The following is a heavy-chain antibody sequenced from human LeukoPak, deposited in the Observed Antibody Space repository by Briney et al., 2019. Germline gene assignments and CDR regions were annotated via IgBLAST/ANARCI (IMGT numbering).Heavy chain of an antibody. J-gene: IGHJ3*02. CDR2: IYYSGST. D-gene: IGHD2-15*01. CDR1: GGSISSGDYY. V-gene: IGHV4-30-4*01. Sequence: SETLSLTCTVSGGSISSGDYYWSWIRQPPGKGLEWIGYIYYSGSTYYNPSLKSRVTISVDTSKNQFSLKLSSVTAADTAVYYCARDSSRRLPWAFDIWGQGTMVTVSS. CDR3: ARDSSRRLPWAFDI.